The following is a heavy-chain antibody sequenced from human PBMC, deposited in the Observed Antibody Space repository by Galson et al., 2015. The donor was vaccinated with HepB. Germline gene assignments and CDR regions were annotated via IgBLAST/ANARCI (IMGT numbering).Heavy chain of an antibody. J-gene: IGHJ4*02. D-gene: IGHD3-10*01. CDR3: ARSSGWFGELSFDY. CDR2: IRSDGNDK. V-gene: IGHV3-30*02. Sequence: SLRLSCAASGFSFSNYVMHWVRQAPGKGLEWVAFIRSDGNDKYYADSVKGRFTISRDNSKNTLYLQMNSLRAEDTAVYYCARSSGWFGELSFDYWGQGTLATVSS. CDR1: GFSFSNYV.